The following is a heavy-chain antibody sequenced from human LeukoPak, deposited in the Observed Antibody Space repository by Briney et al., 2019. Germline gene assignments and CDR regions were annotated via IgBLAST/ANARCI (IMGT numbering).Heavy chain of an antibody. CDR3: AKDVARFGELPPYDAFDI. Sequence: GGSLRLSCAASGFTFSSYGMHWVRQAPGKGLEWVAVISYDGSNKYYADSVKGRFTMSRDNSKNTMYVKMNRLRAEGTGVYYCAKDVARFGELPPYDAFDIWGQGTMVTVSS. D-gene: IGHD3-10*01. CDR1: GFTFSSYG. CDR2: ISYDGSNK. V-gene: IGHV3-30*18. J-gene: IGHJ3*02.